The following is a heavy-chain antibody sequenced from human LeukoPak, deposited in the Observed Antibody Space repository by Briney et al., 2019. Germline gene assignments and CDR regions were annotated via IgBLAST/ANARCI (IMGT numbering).Heavy chain of an antibody. CDR3: ARGAYSSGWAYFDH. D-gene: IGHD6-19*01. V-gene: IGHV3-21*01. CDR1: GFTFSSYS. CDR2: ISSSRTFI. J-gene: IGHJ4*02. Sequence: GGSLRLSCAASGFTFSSYSMNWVRQAPGKGLEWVSSISSSRTFIFYADSVKGRFTISRDNAKNSLYLHMDSLRAEDTAVYYCARGAYSSGWAYFDHWGQGTLVTVSS.